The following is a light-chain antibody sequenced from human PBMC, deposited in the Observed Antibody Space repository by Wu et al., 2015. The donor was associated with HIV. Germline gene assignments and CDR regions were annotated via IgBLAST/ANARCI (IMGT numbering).Light chain of an antibody. CDR3: QQYNNWPRT. CDR1: QSVSTN. V-gene: IGKV3-15*01. CDR2: GAS. J-gene: IGKJ1*01. Sequence: EIVMTQSPATLSVSPGDSATLSCRASQSVSTNLAWYQQKPGLAPRLLIYGASTRATGFPARFGGSGSGTEFTLTINNMQSEDFAAYYCQQYNNWPRTFGQGTKVEIK.